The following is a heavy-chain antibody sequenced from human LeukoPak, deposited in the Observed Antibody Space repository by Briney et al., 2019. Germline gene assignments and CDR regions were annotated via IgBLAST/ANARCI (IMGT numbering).Heavy chain of an antibody. J-gene: IGHJ5*02. CDR2: MNPTSGNT. D-gene: IGHD3-22*01. CDR3: ARGRSMWYYDSSGKYTTSSEYNWFDP. CDR1: GYTFTSYD. V-gene: IGHV1-8*03. Sequence: ASVKVPCKASGYTFTSYDINWVRQATGQGLEWMGWMNPTSGNTAYAQKFQGRVTITSNTSISTAYMELSSLRSEDTAVYYCARGRSMWYYDSSGKYTTSSEYNWFDPWGQGTLVTVSS.